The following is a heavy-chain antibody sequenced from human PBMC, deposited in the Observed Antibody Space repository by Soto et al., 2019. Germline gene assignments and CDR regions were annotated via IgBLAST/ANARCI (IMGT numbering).Heavy chain of an antibody. J-gene: IGHJ3*02. D-gene: IGHD3-22*01. CDR2: TYYRSEWYN. Sequence: SQTLSLTCAISGDSVSSNSAAWNWIRQSPSRGLEWLGRTYYRSEWYNDYAVSVKSRITINPDTSKNQFSLQLNSVTPEDTAVYYCARSRSSDSSGLDAFDIWGQGTMVTVSS. V-gene: IGHV6-1*01. CDR3: ARSRSSDSSGLDAFDI. CDR1: GDSVSSNSAA.